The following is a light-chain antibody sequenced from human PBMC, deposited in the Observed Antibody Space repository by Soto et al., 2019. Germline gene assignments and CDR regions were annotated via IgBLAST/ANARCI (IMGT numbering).Light chain of an antibody. CDR3: QQYDNLIT. Sequence: DIQMTQSPSSLSASVGDRVTFTFLASQDISNYLNWYQQKPGKAPKLLIYDASNLETGVPSRFSGSGSGTDFTFTISSLQPEDIATYYCQQYDNLITFGQGTRLEI. V-gene: IGKV1-33*01. J-gene: IGKJ5*01. CDR1: QDISNY. CDR2: DAS.